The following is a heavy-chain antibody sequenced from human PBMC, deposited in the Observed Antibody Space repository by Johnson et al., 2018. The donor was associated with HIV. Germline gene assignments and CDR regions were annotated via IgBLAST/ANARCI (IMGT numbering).Heavy chain of an antibody. CDR1: GFTFDDYV. Sequence: VQLVESGGGLVQPGRSLRLSCAASGFTFDDYVMHWARQAPGKGLEWVSGISWNSGSRDYADSVKGRFTISRDNAKNSLYLQMNSLRAEDTAVYYCARAHYGSGSLDIWGQGTMVTVSS. D-gene: IGHD3-10*01. CDR2: ISWNSGSR. V-gene: IGHV3-9*01. J-gene: IGHJ3*02. CDR3: ARAHYGSGSLDI.